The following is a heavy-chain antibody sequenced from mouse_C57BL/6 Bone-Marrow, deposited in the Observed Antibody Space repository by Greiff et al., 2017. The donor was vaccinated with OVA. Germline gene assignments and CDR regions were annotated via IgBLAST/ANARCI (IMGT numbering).Heavy chain of an antibody. Sequence: VQLQQPGAELVKPGASVKLSCKASGYTFTSYWMHWVKQRPGQGLAWIGMIHPNSGSTNYNEKFKSKATLTVDKSSSTAYMQLSSLTSEDSAVYYCARRITTVVYFDYWGQGTTLTVST. CDR2: IHPNSGST. CDR3: ARRITTVVYFDY. CDR1: GYTFTSYW. V-gene: IGHV1-64*01. J-gene: IGHJ2*01. D-gene: IGHD1-1*01.